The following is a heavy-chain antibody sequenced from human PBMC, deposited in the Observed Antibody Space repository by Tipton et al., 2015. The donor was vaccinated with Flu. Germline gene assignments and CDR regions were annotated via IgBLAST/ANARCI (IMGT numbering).Heavy chain of an antibody. CDR2: IFHGGST. J-gene: IGHJ4*02. D-gene: IGHD3-10*01. CDR3: ATYYYGSGTQSAFDY. CDR1: GGSISSYY. Sequence: TLSLTCTVSGGSISSYYWSWIRQPAGKGLEWIGRIFHGGSTYYNPSLKSRVTISVDTSKNQFSLKLSSVTAADTAVYYCATYYYGSGTQSAFDYWGQGTLVTVSS. V-gene: IGHV4-59*05.